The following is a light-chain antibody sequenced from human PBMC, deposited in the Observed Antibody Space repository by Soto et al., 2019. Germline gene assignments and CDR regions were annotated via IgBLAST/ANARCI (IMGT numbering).Light chain of an antibody. J-gene: IGKJ5*01. CDR3: QQANSFPFT. Sequence: DIQLTQSRSFLSASVGDRVTVTCPASQGINSYLAWYQQKPGKAPKLLIYTASTLQSGVPSRFSGSGSGTEFTLTITSLQPEDFATYYCQQANSFPFTFGQGTRLEIK. CDR2: TAS. CDR1: QGINSY. V-gene: IGKV1-9*01.